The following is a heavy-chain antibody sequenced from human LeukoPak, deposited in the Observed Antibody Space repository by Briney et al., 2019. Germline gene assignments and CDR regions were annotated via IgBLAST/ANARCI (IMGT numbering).Heavy chain of an antibody. D-gene: IGHD5-12*01. J-gene: IGHJ4*02. CDR3: ARVAAYERYYFDY. V-gene: IGHV4-30-2*01. CDR2: IYHSGST. Sequence: PQTLSLTCAVSGVSISSGGYSWSWIRQPPGKGLEWIGYIYHSGSTYYNPSLKSRVTISVDRSKNQFSLKLSSVTAADTAVYYCARVAAYERYYFDYWGQGTLVTVSS. CDR1: GVSISSGGYS.